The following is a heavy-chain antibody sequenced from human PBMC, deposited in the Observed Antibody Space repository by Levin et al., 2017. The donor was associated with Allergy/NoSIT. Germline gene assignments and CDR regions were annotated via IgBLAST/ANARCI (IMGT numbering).Heavy chain of an antibody. Sequence: PRGSLRLSCTVSGGSISSYFWSWIRQPPGKGLEWIGYMSYRGNTKYNPSLKSRVTISGDTPKNQFFLKLTSVTAADTAVYFCARQDGWFFEFWGQGALVTVAS. CDR1: GGSISSYF. J-gene: IGHJ4*02. D-gene: IGHD2-15*01. V-gene: IGHV4-59*01. CDR3: ARQDGWFFEF. CDR2: MSYRGNT.